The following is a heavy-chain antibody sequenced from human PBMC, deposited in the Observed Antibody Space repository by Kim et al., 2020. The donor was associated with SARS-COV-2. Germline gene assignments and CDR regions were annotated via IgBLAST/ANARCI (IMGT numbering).Heavy chain of an antibody. V-gene: IGHV4-34*01. Sequence: SETLSLTCAVYGGSFSGYYWSWIRQHPGKGLEWFGEINHSGSTNYNPSLKSRVTISVDTSKNQFSLKLSSVTAADTAVYYCARGFGIRALSGSFNAGGQGTLVTVSS. CDR2: INHSGST. D-gene: IGHD3-10*01. CDR3: ARGFGIRALSGSFNA. J-gene: IGHJ4*02. CDR1: GGSFSGYY.